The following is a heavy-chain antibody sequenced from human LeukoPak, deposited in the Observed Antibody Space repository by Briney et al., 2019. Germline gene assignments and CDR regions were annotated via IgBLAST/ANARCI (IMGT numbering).Heavy chain of an antibody. CDR3: ARDYCSSTSCLFDY. D-gene: IGHD2-2*01. V-gene: IGHV1-2*06. Sequence: ASVKVSCKASGYTFTSYHMHWVRQAPGQGLEWMGRINPNSGDTNYAQKFQGRVTMTRDTSISTAYMELSRLRSDDTAVYYCARDYCSSTSCLFDYWGQGTLVTVSS. CDR2: INPNSGDT. CDR1: GYTFTSYH. J-gene: IGHJ4*02.